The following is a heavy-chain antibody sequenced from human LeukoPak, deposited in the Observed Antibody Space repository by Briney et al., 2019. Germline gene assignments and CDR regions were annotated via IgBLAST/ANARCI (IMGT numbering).Heavy chain of an antibody. CDR3: AKDTPYYYGMDV. Sequence: GRSLRLSCAASGFTFDDYAMHWVRHAPGKGLERVSGISWNSGSIGHADSVKGRFTISRDNAKNSLYLQMNSLRAEDTALYYCAKDTPYYYGMDVWGQGTTVTVSS. V-gene: IGHV3-9*01. CDR1: GFTFDDYA. J-gene: IGHJ6*02. CDR2: ISWNSGSI.